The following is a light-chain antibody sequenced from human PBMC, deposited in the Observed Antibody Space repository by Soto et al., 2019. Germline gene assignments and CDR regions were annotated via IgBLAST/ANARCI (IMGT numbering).Light chain of an antibody. CDR3: AAWDDSLNGYV. Sequence: SVVTHAPPASGTPGPAVTISCSGSSPNIGRNTVNWYQQLPGTAPKLPIYSNNQRPSGVPDRFSGSKSGPSASLAISGLQSEDEADYYCAAWDDSLNGYVFGTGTKVTVL. CDR1: SPNIGRNT. CDR2: SNN. J-gene: IGLJ1*01. V-gene: IGLV1-44*01.